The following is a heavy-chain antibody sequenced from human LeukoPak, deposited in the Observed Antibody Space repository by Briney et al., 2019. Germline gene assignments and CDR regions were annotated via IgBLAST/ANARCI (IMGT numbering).Heavy chain of an antibody. V-gene: IGHV3-64*01. CDR1: GFTFSSYG. CDR3: ARGAYDSSGYGYYFDY. D-gene: IGHD3-22*01. Sequence: GGSLRLSCAASGFTFSSYGMHWVRQAPGKGLEYVSAISSNGGSTYYANSVKGRFTISRDNSKNTLYLQMGSLRAEDMAVYYCARGAYDSSGYGYYFDYWGQGTLVTVSS. CDR2: ISSNGGST. J-gene: IGHJ4*02.